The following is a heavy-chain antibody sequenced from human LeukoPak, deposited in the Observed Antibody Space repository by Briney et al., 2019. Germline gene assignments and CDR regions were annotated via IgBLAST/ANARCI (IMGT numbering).Heavy chain of an antibody. Sequence: PSETLSLTCAAYGGSFSGYYWSWIRQPPGKGLKWIGEINHSGSTNYNPSLKSRVTISVDTSKNQFSLKLSSVTAADTAVYYCARVPNYSNHPYYYYYYMDVWGKGTTVTVSS. CDR1: GGSFSGYY. CDR3: ARVPNYSNHPYYYYYYMDV. D-gene: IGHD4-11*01. CDR2: INHSGST. J-gene: IGHJ6*03. V-gene: IGHV4-34*01.